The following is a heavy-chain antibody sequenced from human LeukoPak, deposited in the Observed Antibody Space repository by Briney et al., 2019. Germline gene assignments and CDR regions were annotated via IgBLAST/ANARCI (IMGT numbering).Heavy chain of an antibody. J-gene: IGHJ4*02. CDR2: ISAYNGNT. CDR1: GYTFTSYG. D-gene: IGHD1-26*01. CDR3: ARAVGSGSYDY. V-gene: IGHV1-18*01. Sequence: GAPVKPSCKASGYTFTSYGISWVRQSPGQGLEWMGWISAYNGNTNKAQKLKGRVTITADKSTSTAYMELSSLRSEDTAVYCCARAVGSGSYDYWGQRTLVTVSS.